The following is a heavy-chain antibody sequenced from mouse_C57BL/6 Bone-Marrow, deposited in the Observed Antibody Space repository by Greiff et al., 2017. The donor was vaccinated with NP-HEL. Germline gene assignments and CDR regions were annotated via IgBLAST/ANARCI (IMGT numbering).Heavy chain of an antibody. D-gene: IGHD1-1*01. J-gene: IGHJ1*03. Sequence: QVQLQQPGAELVRPGSSVKLSCKASGYTFTSYWMHWVKQRPIQGLEWIGNIDPSDSETHYNQKFKDKATLTVDKSSNTAYMQLSSLTSEDSAVYYCAREAITTVVATDWYFDVWGTGTTVTVSS. CDR2: IDPSDSET. V-gene: IGHV1-52*01. CDR1: GYTFTSYW. CDR3: AREAITTVVATDWYFDV.